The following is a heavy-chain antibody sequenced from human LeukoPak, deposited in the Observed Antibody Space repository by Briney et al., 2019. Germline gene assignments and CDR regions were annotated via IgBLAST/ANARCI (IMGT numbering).Heavy chain of an antibody. J-gene: IGHJ4*02. D-gene: IGHD4-17*01. CDR2: IKQDGSEK. Sequence: GGSLRLSCAASGFTFSSYWMSWVRQAPGKGLEWVANIKQDGSEKYYVDSVKGRFTISRDNSKNTLYLQMNSLRAEDTAVYYCAKHKENYGDSCLDDYWGQGTLVTVSS. CDR1: GFTFSSYW. CDR3: AKHKENYGDSCLDDY. V-gene: IGHV3-7*03.